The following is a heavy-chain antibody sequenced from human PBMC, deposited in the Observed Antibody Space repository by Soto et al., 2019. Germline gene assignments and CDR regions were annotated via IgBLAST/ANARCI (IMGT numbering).Heavy chain of an antibody. CDR1: GGSISSYY. CDR2: IYYSGST. Sequence: QVQLQESGPGLVKPSETLSLTCTVSGGSISSYYWSWIRQPPGKGLEWIGYIYYSGSTNYNPSLNSRVTISVATSKNQFSLKPSSVTAADTAVYYSASRCAYTFDYWGQGTLVTVSS. D-gene: IGHD4-4*01. V-gene: IGHV4-59*08. CDR3: ASRCAYTFDY. J-gene: IGHJ4*02.